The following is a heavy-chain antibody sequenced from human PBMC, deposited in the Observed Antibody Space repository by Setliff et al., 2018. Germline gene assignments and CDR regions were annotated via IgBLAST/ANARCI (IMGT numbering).Heavy chain of an antibody. J-gene: IGHJ6*03. CDR2: IYIGGSA. CDR1: GGSISSYY. D-gene: IGHD6-19*01. Sequence: KPSETLSLTCTVSGGSISSYYWSWIRQPAGKGLEWIGHIYIGGSANYTPSLKSRVTMSIDTSKNQFSLKLNSVTAADMAVYYCAREQWLDPPGYYYMDVWAKGTTVTVSS. V-gene: IGHV4-4*07. CDR3: AREQWLDPPGYYYMDV.